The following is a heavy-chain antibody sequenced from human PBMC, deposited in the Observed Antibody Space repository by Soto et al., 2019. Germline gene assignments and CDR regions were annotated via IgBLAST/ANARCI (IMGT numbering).Heavy chain of an antibody. CDR3: ARGGGVGVAGSAAFDM. CDR2: INPATGAA. Sequence: QLHLVQSGAVVKKPGASVTVSCSASGYPVTAYYMHWVRQAPGRGLEWMGGINPATGAAKYTQTSQGRGPRDRDKATRTVFMEPRGLASEDTAVFYCARGGGVGVAGSAAFDMWGQGTLVTVSS. J-gene: IGHJ3*02. V-gene: IGHV1-2*02. CDR1: GYPVTAYY. D-gene: IGHD3-3*01.